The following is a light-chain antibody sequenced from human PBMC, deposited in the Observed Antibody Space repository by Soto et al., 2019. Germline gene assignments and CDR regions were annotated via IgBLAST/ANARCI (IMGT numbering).Light chain of an antibody. CDR2: DAS. J-gene: IGKJ4*01. CDR3: QHRTNYT. Sequence: EIVLTQSPATLSLSPGERATLSCRASQSIRSYLAWYQQRPGQSPRLLMYDASNRAPGVPARFSGSGSGTDFTLTISSLEPEDFAVYYCQHRTNYTFGRGTKVEIK. V-gene: IGKV3-11*01. CDR1: QSIRSY.